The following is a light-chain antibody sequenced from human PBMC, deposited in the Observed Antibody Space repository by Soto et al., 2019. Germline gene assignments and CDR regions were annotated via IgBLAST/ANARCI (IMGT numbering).Light chain of an antibody. CDR1: SSDVGRFDY. J-gene: IGLJ1*01. Sequence: QSVLTQPRSVSGSPGQSVTISCTGTSSDVGRFDYVSWYQQHPGEAPKVVVYDVTKRPSGVPDRFSGSKSGSTASLTISGLQAEDEADYYCCSYAGIYSYVFGTGTKVTVL. CDR2: DVT. CDR3: CSYAGIYSYV. V-gene: IGLV2-11*01.